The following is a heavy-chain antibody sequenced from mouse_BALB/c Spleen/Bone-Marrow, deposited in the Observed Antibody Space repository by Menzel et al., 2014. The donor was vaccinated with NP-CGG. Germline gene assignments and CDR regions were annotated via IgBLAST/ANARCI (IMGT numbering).Heavy chain of an antibody. V-gene: IGHV14-3*02. CDR1: GFNIKDTY. CDR2: IDPANGNT. Sequence: VQLKQSGAELVKPGASVKLSCTASGFNIKDTYMHWVKQRPEQGLEWIGRIDPANGNTKYDPKFQGKATITADTSSNTPYLQLSSLTSEDTAAYYCARWEYYAMDYWGQGTSVTVSS. CDR3: ARWEYYAMDY. D-gene: IGHD4-1*01. J-gene: IGHJ4*01.